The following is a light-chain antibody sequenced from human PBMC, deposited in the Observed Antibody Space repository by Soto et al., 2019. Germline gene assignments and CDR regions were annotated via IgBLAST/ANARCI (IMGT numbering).Light chain of an antibody. V-gene: IGLV2-8*01. CDR1: SSDVGGYNY. CDR3: SSYAGSSNV. Sequence: QSALAQPRSVSGPPGQSVAISCTGTSSDVGGYNYVSWYQQHPGKAPKLMIYEVNKRPSGVPDRFSGSKSGNTASLTVSGLQAEDEADYYCSSYAGSSNVFGTGTKVTVL. CDR2: EVN. J-gene: IGLJ1*01.